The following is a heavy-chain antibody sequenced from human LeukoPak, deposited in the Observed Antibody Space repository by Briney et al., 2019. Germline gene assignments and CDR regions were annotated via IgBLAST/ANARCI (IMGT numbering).Heavy chain of an antibody. CDR3: ARVVDSSWYREVLRGRDY. CDR2: INHSGST. Sequence: SETLSLTCAVYGGSFSGYYWSWIRQPPGKGLEWIGEINHSGSTNYNPSLKSRVTISVDTSKNLFSLKLTSVTAADTAVYYCARVVDSSWYREVLRGRDYWGQGTLVTVSS. J-gene: IGHJ4*02. D-gene: IGHD6-13*01. V-gene: IGHV4-34*01. CDR1: GGSFSGYY.